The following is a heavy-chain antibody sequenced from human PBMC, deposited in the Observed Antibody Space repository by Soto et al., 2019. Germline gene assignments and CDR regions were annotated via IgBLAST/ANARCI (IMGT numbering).Heavy chain of an antibody. CDR1: GYTFTSYA. V-gene: IGHV1-3*01. CDR3: ARGGDKVYYYDSSGRYGMDV. D-gene: IGHD3-22*01. CDR2: INAGNGNT. Sequence: GASVKVSCKASGYTFTSYAMHWVRQAPGQRLEWMGWINAGNGNTKYSQKFQGRVTITRDTSASTAYMELSSLRSEDTAVYYCARGGDKVYYYDSSGRYGMDVWGQGTLVTVSS. J-gene: IGHJ6*02.